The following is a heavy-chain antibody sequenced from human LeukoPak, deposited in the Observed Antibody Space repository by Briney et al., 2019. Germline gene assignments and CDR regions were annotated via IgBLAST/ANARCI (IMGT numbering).Heavy chain of an antibody. V-gene: IGHV1-8*03. Sequence: GASVKVSCKASGYIFTSYDINWVRQATGHGVEWMGWMNPNSGSTGYAQKFQGRVTITRNTSISTAYMELSGLRSEDTAVYYCARGRSTSYPYYFEYWGQGTLVTVSS. CDR2: MNPNSGST. CDR3: ARGRSTSYPYYFEY. J-gene: IGHJ4*02. D-gene: IGHD1-26*01. CDR1: GYIFTSYD.